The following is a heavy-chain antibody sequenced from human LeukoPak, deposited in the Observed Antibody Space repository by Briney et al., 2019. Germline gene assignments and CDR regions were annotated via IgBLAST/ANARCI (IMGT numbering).Heavy chain of an antibody. Sequence: GASLKISCKGSGSTFTNNWIGWVRQMPWRGLEWMGIIYPRDSKTRYSPSFQGQVTISVDKSISAAYLQWSRLKASDTAMYYCVRGGDGSSFLFYWGQGTLVTVSS. CDR3: VRGGDGSSFLFY. CDR2: IYPRDSKT. D-gene: IGHD5-24*01. J-gene: IGHJ4*02. V-gene: IGHV5-51*01. CDR1: GSTFTNNW.